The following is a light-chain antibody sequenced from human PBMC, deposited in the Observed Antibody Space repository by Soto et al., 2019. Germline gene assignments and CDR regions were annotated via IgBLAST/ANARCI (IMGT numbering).Light chain of an antibody. V-gene: IGKV3-20*01. Sequence: EIMLTQSPGTLSLSPGERATLSCRASQSISTNSLAWYQHKPGQAPRLLIYATSTWATGIPDRFSGSGSGTDFTLTISRLEPYYFEVYYCQRNSFVQGTRLEFK. J-gene: IGKJ2*01. CDR3: QRNS. CDR1: QSISTNS. CDR2: ATS.